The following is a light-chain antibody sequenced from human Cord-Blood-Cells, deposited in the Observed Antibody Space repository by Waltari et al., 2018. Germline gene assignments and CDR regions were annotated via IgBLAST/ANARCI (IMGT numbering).Light chain of an antibody. CDR3: QQLNSYPS. CDR1: PGISSY. Sequence: IQLTQSPSSLSASAGDRVTITCPPSPGISSYLAWYQQKPGKAPKLLLYAASTLQSGVPSRCSGSGSGTDFTLTISSLQPEDFATYYCQQLNSYPSFGGGTKVEIK. CDR2: AAS. J-gene: IGKJ4*01. V-gene: IGKV1-9*01.